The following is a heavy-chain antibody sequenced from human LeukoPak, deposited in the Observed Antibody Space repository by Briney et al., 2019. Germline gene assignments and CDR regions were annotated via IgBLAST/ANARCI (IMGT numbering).Heavy chain of an antibody. CDR2: INHSGST. CDR3: ARGGNVVLLWFGEEDYYGMDV. D-gene: IGHD3-10*01. CDR1: GGSFSGYY. Sequence: PSETLSLTCAVYGGSFSGYYWSWIRQPPGKGLEWIGEINHSGSTNYNPSLKSRVTISVDTSKNQFSLKLSSVPAADTAVYYCARGGNVVLLWFGEEDYYGMDVWGQGTTVTVSS. V-gene: IGHV4-34*01. J-gene: IGHJ6*02.